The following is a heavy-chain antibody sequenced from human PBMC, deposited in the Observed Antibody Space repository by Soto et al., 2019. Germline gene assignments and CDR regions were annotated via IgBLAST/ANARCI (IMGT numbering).Heavy chain of an antibody. Sequence: GGSLRLSCVSSGYRFSDYPLNWVFQAPGQGLEWVANINSRGTPTNYVDSVRGRFSTSRDNTRNSFYLNMDSLRVGDTATYYCVRGPPTPGLDIWGRGTTGTVSS. V-gene: IGHV3-7*03. CDR2: INSRGTPT. CDR1: GYRFSDYP. CDR3: VRGPPTPGLDI. J-gene: IGHJ6*02. D-gene: IGHD3-10*01.